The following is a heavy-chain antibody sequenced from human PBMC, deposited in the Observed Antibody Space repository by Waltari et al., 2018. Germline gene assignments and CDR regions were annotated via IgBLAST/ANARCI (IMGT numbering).Heavy chain of an antibody. V-gene: IGHV4-39*01. J-gene: IGHJ4*02. CDR1: GDSLSSSTYY. CDR3: ARHGRVVDVVVVVAATTIDY. Sequence: QLQLQESGPGLVKPSETLSLTCTVSGDSLSSSTYYWDWIRQPPGKGLEWIGSIVESRSTYYTPSFYSRVTISVDTSKNQFSLQLSSVTAADAAVYYCARHGRVVDVVVVVAATTIDYWGQGTLVTVSS. CDR2: IVESRST. D-gene: IGHD2-15*01.